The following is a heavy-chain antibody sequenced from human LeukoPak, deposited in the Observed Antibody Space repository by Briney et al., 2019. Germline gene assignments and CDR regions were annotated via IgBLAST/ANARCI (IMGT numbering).Heavy chain of an antibody. CDR1: GFTVSSNY. CDR2: IYSGGST. D-gene: IGHD3-22*01. Sequence: GGSLRLSCAASGFTVSSNYMSWVRQAPGEWLEWVSVIYSGGSTYYADSVKGRFTISRDNSKNTLYLQMNSLRAEDTAVYYCARGDYYDSSGYYFDYWGQGTLVTVSS. V-gene: IGHV3-66*01. CDR3: ARGDYYDSSGYYFDY. J-gene: IGHJ4*02.